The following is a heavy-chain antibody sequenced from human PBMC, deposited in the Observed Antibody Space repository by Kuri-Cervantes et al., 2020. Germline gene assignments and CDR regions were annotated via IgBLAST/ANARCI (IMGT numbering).Heavy chain of an antibody. J-gene: IGHJ4*02. V-gene: IGHV3-20*04. CDR3: ATDWTGTCDY. D-gene: IGHD3/OR15-3a*01. CDR1: GFTFDDYG. Sequence: GGSLRLSCAASGFTFDDYGMAWVRQVPGRGLEWISGINWNGDITGYADSVKGRFTISRDNAKKFLYLQTNRLRAEDTAVYYCATDWTGTCDYWGQGTLVTVSS. CDR2: INWNGDIT.